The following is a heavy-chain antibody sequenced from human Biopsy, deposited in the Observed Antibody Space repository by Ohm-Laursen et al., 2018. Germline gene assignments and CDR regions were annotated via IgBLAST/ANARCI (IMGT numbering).Heavy chain of an antibody. J-gene: IGHJ4*02. CDR2: ISYTGYT. CDR1: GGSFTGHY. Sequence: PSDTLPLTCTVSGGSFTGHYWSWIRQPPGKGLEWIGHISYTGYTSYNASLKSRVTISVDTSRNHFSLRLSSLTAADTAVYYCARGSNDFGGLYFPRWGQGTLLTVSS. V-gene: IGHV4-59*11. D-gene: IGHD4-23*01. CDR3: ARGSNDFGGLYFPR.